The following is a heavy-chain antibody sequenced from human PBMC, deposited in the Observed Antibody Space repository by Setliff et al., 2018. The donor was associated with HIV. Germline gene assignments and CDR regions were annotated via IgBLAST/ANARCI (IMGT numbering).Heavy chain of an antibody. Sequence: TRRVSGAPISSDTWSWIRQPPGKGLQWIGFIYNSEMINYNPSLKSRVSMSLDTSKNQFSLKLTSVTAADTAVYYCARGGTSSNWFDPWGQGTLVTVSS. V-gene: IGHV4-59*01. CDR2: IYNSEMI. J-gene: IGHJ5*02. D-gene: IGHD1-26*01. CDR3: ARGGTSSNWFDP. CDR1: GAPISSDT.